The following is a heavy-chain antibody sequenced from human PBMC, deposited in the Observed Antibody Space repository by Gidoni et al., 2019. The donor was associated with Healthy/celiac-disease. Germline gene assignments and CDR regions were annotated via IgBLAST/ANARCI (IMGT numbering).Heavy chain of an antibody. CDR2: IIPIFGTA. V-gene: IGHV1-69*01. CDR1: GGTFSSMR. D-gene: IGHD4-4*01. J-gene: IGHJ5*02. Sequence: QVQLVQSGAEVKKPGSSVKVSCKASGGTFSSMRPPCVSPITTQPSGSSPSPHPLPASSPGQGLEWMGGIIPIFGTANYAQKFQGRVTITADESTSTAYMELSSLRSEDTTVYYCATCRLQFGWFDPWGQGTLVTVSS. CDR3: ATCRLQFGWFDP.